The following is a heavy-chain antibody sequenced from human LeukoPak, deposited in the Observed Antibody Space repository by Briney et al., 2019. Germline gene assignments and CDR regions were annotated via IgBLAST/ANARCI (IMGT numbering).Heavy chain of an antibody. CDR3: ARDGKYSSGWITAFDI. V-gene: IGHV1-46*01. D-gene: IGHD6-19*01. CDR1: GYTFTSYY. Sequence: EASVKVSCKASGYTFTSYYMHWVRQAPGQGLEWMGIINPSGGSTSYAQKFQGRVTMTRDTSTRTVYMELSSLRSEDTAVYYCARDGKYSSGWITAFDIWGQGTMVTVSS. CDR2: INPSGGST. J-gene: IGHJ3*02.